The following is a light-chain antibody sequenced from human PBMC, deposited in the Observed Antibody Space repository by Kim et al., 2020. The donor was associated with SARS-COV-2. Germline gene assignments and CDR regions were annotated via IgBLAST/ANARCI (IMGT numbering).Light chain of an antibody. CDR1: SLRSYY. J-gene: IGLJ6*01. CDR3: NSRDSSGNHLV. CDR2: GKY. V-gene: IGLV3-19*01. Sequence: SSELTQDPAVSVALGQTVRITCQGDSLRSYYANWYQQKPGQAPTLVLYGKYNRPSGIPDRFSGSGSGNTASLTITGAQAEDEADYYCNSRDSSGNHLVFGTGTKVTVL.